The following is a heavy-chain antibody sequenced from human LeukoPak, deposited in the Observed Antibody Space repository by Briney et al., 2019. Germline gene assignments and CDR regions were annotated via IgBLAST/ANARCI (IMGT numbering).Heavy chain of an antibody. D-gene: IGHD6-13*01. CDR3: AKDQTFSSSWPDFFDY. CDR2: IWSDGATT. CDR1: GFTFSEYG. Sequence: PGRSLRLSCIASGFTFSEYGMYWVRQAPGKGLDWVAAIWSDGATTLYADSVKGRFTISRDNSKNTLYLQMNSLRAEDTAVYYCAKDQTFSSSWPDFFDYWGQGTLVTVSS. J-gene: IGHJ4*02. V-gene: IGHV3-33*06.